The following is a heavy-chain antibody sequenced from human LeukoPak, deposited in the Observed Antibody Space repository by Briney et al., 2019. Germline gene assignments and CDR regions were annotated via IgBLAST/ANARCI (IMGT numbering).Heavy chain of an antibody. CDR2: IYYIGST. J-gene: IGHJ4*02. V-gene: IGHV4-39*07. Sequence: SETLSLTCTVSGGSISSSSYYWGWIRQPPGKGLEWIGSIYYIGSTYYNPSLKSRVTISVDTSKNQFSLKLSSVTAADTAVYYCARGSFDYGESGDEEYYFDYWGQGTLVTVSS. CDR1: GGSISSSSYY. CDR3: ARGSFDYGESGDEEYYFDY. D-gene: IGHD4/OR15-4a*01.